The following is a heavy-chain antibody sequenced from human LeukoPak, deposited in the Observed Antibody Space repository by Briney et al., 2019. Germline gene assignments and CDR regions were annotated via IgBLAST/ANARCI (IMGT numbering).Heavy chain of an antibody. J-gene: IGHJ4*02. Sequence: GGSLRLSCVASGFTFSHYYMSWVRQAPGQGLEWVAHTNQDGSVEFHVDSVKGRFTISRDNAKHSLYLQMNSLRADDTAVYYCARDYYGSHDYWGQGALVTVSS. D-gene: IGHD3-10*01. CDR3: ARDYYGSHDY. V-gene: IGHV3-7*01. CDR2: TNQDGSVE. CDR1: GFTFSHYY.